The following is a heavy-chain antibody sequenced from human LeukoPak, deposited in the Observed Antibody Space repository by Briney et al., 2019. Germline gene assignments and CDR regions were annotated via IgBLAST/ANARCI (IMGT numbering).Heavy chain of an antibody. CDR2: IIPIFGTA. J-gene: IGHJ4*02. Sequence: SVKVSCKASGGTFSSYAISWVRQAPGQGLEWMGGIIPIFGTANYAQKFQGRVTITADESTSTAYMELSSLRSEDTAVYYCATGGSEYSSSAFNYWGQGTLVTVSS. CDR3: ATGGSEYSSSAFNY. V-gene: IGHV1-69*13. CDR1: GGTFSSYA. D-gene: IGHD6-6*01.